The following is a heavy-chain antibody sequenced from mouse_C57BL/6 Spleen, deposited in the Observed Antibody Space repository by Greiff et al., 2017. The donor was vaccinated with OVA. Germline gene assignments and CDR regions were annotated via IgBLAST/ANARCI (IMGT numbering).Heavy chain of an antibody. J-gene: IGHJ2*01. CDR2: IYPGDGDT. CDR1: GYAFSSSW. Sequence: VQLQQSGPELVKPGASVKISCKASGYAFSSSWMNWVKQRPGKGLEWIGRIYPGDGDTNYNGKFKGKATLTADKSSSTAYMQLSSLTSEDSAVYFCARSGDGDDWGQGTTLTVSS. D-gene: IGHD3-1*01. CDR3: ARSGDGDD. V-gene: IGHV1-82*01.